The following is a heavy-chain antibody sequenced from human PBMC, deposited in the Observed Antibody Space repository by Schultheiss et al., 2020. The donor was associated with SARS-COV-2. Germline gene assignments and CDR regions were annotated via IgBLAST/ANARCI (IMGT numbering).Heavy chain of an antibody. D-gene: IGHD3-3*01. J-gene: IGHJ5*02. CDR3: ARDNNIGATPIFYRRENWFDP. V-gene: IGHV1-18*01. CDR2: ISAYNGNT. CDR1: GYTFTSYG. Sequence: ASVKVSCKASGYTFTSYGISWVRQAPGQGLEWMGWISAYNGNTNYAQKLQGRVTMTTDTSTSTAYMELRSLGSDDTAVYYCARDNNIGATPIFYRRENWFDPWGQGTLVTVSS.